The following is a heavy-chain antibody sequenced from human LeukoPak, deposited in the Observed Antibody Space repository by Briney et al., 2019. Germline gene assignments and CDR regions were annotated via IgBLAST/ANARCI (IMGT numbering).Heavy chain of an antibody. Sequence: SETLSLTCTVSGGSVSSGGYYWSWIRQPPGKGLEWIGYIYSSGSTNYNPSLKSRVTISLDTSKNQFSLKVSSVTAADTAVYYCARGYCSGGSCYSACYWGQGTLVTVSS. J-gene: IGHJ4*02. CDR1: GGSVSSGGYY. CDR2: IYSSGST. CDR3: ARGYCSGGSCYSACY. D-gene: IGHD2-15*01. V-gene: IGHV4-61*08.